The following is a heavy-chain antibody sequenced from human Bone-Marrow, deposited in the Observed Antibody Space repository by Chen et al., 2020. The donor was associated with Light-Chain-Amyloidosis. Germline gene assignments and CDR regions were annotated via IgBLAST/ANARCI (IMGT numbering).Heavy chain of an antibody. D-gene: IGHD3-3*01. V-gene: IGHV4-34*12. CDR1: GAPFSNYY. CDR3: ARAIYRYYDLVNFYHYIDV. CDR2: IIETGSA. Sequence: QVQLQEWGTGLLKPSETLSLTCAVYGAPFSNYYWTWVRQAPGKGMEWMGEIIETGSASFNPTLKSRLTMSVEKSKNQFSLKLTSVTAAETAVYYCARAIYRYYDLVNFYHYIDVWGRGTTVTVS. J-gene: IGHJ6*03.